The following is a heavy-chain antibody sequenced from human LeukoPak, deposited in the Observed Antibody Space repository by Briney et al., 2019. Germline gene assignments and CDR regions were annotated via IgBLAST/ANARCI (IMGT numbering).Heavy chain of an antibody. CDR3: ARLLDYDSSGDPDTFDV. CDR1: GGSINSHY. V-gene: IGHV4-59*11. CDR2: IYYTGRT. Sequence: SETLSLTCTVSGGSINSHYWTWTRQPPGKGLEWIGFIYYTGRTRYNPSLQSRVMILADTSKNDFSLKMASVTAADTAVYYCARLLDYDSSGDPDTFDVWGQGIMVTVSS. D-gene: IGHD3-22*01. J-gene: IGHJ3*01.